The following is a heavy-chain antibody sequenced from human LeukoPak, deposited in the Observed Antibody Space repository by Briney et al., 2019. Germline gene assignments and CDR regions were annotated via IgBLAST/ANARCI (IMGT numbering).Heavy chain of an antibody. Sequence: SETLSLTCTVSGGSISSGSYYWSWIRQPAGKGLEWIGRIYTSGSTNYNPSLKSRVTISVDTSKNQFSLKLSSVTAADTAVYYCARDYEYSGSGNYYYYMDVWGKGTTVTVSS. D-gene: IGHD6-6*01. CDR3: ARDYEYSGSGNYYYYMDV. J-gene: IGHJ6*03. CDR1: GGSISSGSYY. CDR2: IYTSGST. V-gene: IGHV4-61*02.